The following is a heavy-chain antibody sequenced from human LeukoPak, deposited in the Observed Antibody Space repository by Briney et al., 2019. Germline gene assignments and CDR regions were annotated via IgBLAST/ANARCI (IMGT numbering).Heavy chain of an antibody. CDR3: ARGLPLGGSGSS. D-gene: IGHD3-10*01. Sequence: ATXXXLEXXGWMNPNSGNTGYAQKFQGRVTMTRNTSISTAYMELSSLRSEDTAVYYCARGLPLGGSGSSWGQGTLVTVSS. CDR2: MNPNSGNT. J-gene: IGHJ4*02. V-gene: IGHV1-8*01.